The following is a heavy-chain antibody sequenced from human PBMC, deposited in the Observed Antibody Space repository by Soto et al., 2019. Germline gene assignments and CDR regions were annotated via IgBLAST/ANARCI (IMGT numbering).Heavy chain of an antibody. V-gene: IGHV3-30*18. CDR2: ISYDGSNK. CDR3: AKDPXRNYGGNSEYYYYGMDV. CDR1: GFTFSSYG. D-gene: IGHD4-17*01. J-gene: IGHJ6*02. Sequence: GGSLRLSCAASGFTFSSYGMHWVRQAPGKGLEWVAVISYDGSNKYYADSVKGRFTISRDNSKNTLYLQMNSLRAEDTAVYYCAKDPXRNYGGNSEYYYYGMDVWGQGTTVTVSS.